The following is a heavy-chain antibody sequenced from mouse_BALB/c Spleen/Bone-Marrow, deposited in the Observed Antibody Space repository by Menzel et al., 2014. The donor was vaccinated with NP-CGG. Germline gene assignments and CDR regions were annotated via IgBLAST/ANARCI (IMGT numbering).Heavy chain of an antibody. CDR3: ARYYYYAMDY. CDR2: IDPANGNT. V-gene: IGHV14-3*02. Sequence: VQLKESGAELVKPGASVKLSCTASGFNIKDTYIHRVKQRPEQGLEWIGRIDPANGNTKYDPKFQGKATITADTSSNTAYLQLSSLTSEDTAVYYCARYYYYAMDYWGQGTSVTVSS. J-gene: IGHJ4*01. CDR1: GFNIKDTY.